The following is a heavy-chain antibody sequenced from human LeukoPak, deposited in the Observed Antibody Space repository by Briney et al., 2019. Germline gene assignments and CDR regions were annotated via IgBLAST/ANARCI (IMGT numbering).Heavy chain of an antibody. CDR3: ARERTILTGYYRLREDYFDY. V-gene: IGHV1-18*01. Sequence: GASVKVSCKASGYTFTNYGISWVRQAPGQGLEWMGWISAYNGNTNYAQKLQGRVTMTTDTSTSTAYMELRSLRSDDTAVYYCARERTILTGYYRLREDYFDYWGQGTLVTVSS. D-gene: IGHD3-9*01. CDR2: ISAYNGNT. CDR1: GYTFTNYG. J-gene: IGHJ4*02.